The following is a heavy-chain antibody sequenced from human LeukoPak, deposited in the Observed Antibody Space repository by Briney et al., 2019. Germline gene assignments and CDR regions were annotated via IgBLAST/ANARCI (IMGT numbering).Heavy chain of an antibody. Sequence: SETLSLTCTVSDDSISDYYWGWIRQPPGKGLEWIGSIYYSGSTYYNPSLKSRVTISVDTSKNQFSLKLSSVTAADTAVYYCARHQWIVENYDILTGYYPTSFFDYWGQGTLVTVSS. CDR3: ARHQWIVENYDILTGYYPTSFFDY. D-gene: IGHD3-9*01. CDR1: DDSISDYY. J-gene: IGHJ4*02. CDR2: IYYSGST. V-gene: IGHV4-39*01.